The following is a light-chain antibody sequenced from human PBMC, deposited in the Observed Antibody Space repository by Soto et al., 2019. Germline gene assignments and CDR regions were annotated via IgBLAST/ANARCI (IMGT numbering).Light chain of an antibody. V-gene: IGKV3-15*01. J-gene: IGKJ3*01. CDR3: QRYNNWPFT. Sequence: EIVMTHSPATLSVSPGERATLSCSASQSVSSNLAWYQQKPGQAPRLLIYGASTRATGIPARFSGSGSGTEVTLTISSLQSEDFAVYYCQRYNNWPFTFGPGTKVDIK. CDR2: GAS. CDR1: QSVSSN.